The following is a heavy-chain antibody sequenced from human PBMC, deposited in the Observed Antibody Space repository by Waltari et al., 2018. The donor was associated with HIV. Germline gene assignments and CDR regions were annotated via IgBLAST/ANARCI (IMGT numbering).Heavy chain of an antibody. CDR1: GFLFNKFG. Sequence: QVQLAESGGGVVQPGRSLRLSCVASGFLFNKFGMHWVRKKPGKGLEWVAAIWYDGGNEYYADSVKGRFTISRDNSKNTLYLQMNSLRAEDTAVYYCARDWTITATTRVDFWGPGTLVTVSS. J-gene: IGHJ4*03. D-gene: IGHD1-20*01. CDR3: ARDWTITATTRVDF. V-gene: IGHV3-33*01. CDR2: IWYDGGNE.